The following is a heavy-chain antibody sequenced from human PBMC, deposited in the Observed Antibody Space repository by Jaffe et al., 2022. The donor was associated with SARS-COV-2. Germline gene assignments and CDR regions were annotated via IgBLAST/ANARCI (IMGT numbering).Heavy chain of an antibody. D-gene: IGHD3-22*01. CDR2: INHSGST. CDR1: GGSFSGYY. J-gene: IGHJ6*02. CDR3: ARGGFFGYYYDSSGYYDRGYGMDV. V-gene: IGHV4-34*01. Sequence: QVQLQQWGAGLLKPSETLSLTCAVYGGSFSGYYWSWIRQPPGKGLEWIGEINHSGSTNYNPSLKSRVTISVDTSKNQFSLKLSSVTAADTAVYYCARGGFFGYYYDSSGYYDRGYGMDVWGQGTTVTVSS.